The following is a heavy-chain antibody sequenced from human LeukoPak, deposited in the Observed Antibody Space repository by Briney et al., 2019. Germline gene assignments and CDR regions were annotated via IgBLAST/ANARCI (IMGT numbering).Heavy chain of an antibody. CDR3: ARLLNNDNAGDPDTFDM. CDR1: SGTISSHY. J-gene: IGHJ3*02. CDR2: IYYTGTT. V-gene: IGHV4-59*11. D-gene: IGHD2-21*02. Sequence: PSETLSLTCTVSSGTISSHYWSWIRQSPERGLEWVGFIYYTGTTRYNPSLRGRVTMSVDSSRNHFSLKLTSMPAADTALYYCARLLNNDNAGDPDTFDMWGQGTMVTVSS.